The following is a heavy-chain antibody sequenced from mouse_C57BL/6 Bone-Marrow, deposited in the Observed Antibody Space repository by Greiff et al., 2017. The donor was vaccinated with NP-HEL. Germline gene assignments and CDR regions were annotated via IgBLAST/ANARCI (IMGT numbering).Heavy chain of an antibody. CDR3: AREGYYYGSYAMDY. J-gene: IGHJ4*01. D-gene: IGHD1-1*01. Sequence: LKESGPSLVRPSQTLSLTCTVTGFSINSDCYWIWIRQFPGNKLEYIGYTFYSGITYYNPSLESRTYITRDTSKNQCSLKLSAVTTEDTSTYYCAREGYYYGSYAMDYWGQGTSVTVSS. CDR1: GFSINSDCY. CDR2: TFYSGIT. V-gene: IGHV3-3*01.